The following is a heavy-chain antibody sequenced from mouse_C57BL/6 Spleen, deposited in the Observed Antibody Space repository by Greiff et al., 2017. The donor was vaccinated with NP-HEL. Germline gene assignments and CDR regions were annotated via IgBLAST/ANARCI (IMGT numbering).Heavy chain of an antibody. D-gene: IGHD2-4*01. J-gene: IGHJ3*01. CDR3: AKEDDYDGGAWFAY. CDR1: GYTFTSYW. CDR2: IHPSDSDT. Sequence: QVQLKQPGAELVKPGASVKVSCKASGYTFTSYWMHWVKQRPGQGLEWIGRIHPSDSDTNYNQKFKGKATLTVDKSSSTADMQLSSLTSEDSAVYYCAKEDDYDGGAWFAYWGQGTLVTVSA. V-gene: IGHV1-74*01.